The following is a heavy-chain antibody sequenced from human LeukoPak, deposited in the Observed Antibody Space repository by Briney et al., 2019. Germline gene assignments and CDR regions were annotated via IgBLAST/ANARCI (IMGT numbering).Heavy chain of an antibody. J-gene: IGHJ6*02. V-gene: IGHV4-34*01. D-gene: IGHD3-3*01. CDR1: GGSFSDYY. CDR3: ARHHDFWSGYHNYYYGMDV. Sequence: SETLSLTCAVYGGSFSDYYWSWVRQLPGKGLEWIGEINHSGSTNSNPSLRSRVTISLDTSMDQFSLKLTSVTAADTAVYYCARHHDFWSGYHNYYYGMDVWGQGTTVTVSS. CDR2: INHSGST.